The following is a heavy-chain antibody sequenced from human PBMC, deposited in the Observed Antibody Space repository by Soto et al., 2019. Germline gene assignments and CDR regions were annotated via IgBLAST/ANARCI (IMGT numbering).Heavy chain of an antibody. Sequence: SETLSLTCTVSGGSISTYYWNWIRQPPGKGLEWIGYIYYSGRAYYNPSLKSRLTISVDTSKNQFSLRLTSVTAADTAVYYCARGDHYYYDVSHYSPPFDPWRQGTLVTVSS. J-gene: IGHJ5*02. CDR3: ARGDHYYYDVSHYSPPFDP. CDR2: IYYSGRA. CDR1: GGSISTYY. V-gene: IGHV4-59*01. D-gene: IGHD3-22*01.